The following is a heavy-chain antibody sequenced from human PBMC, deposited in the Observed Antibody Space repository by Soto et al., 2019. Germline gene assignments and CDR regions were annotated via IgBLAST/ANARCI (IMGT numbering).Heavy chain of an antibody. CDR1: GYTFTSYG. CDR3: ASDYRHERGNYYYYYGMDV. CDR2: ISAYNGNT. Sequence: ASVKVSCKASGYTFTSYGISWVRQAPGQGLEWMGWISAYNGNTNYAQKLQGRVTMTTDTSTSTAYMELRSLRSDDTAVYYCASDYRHERGNYYYYYGMDVWGQGTTVTVSS. J-gene: IGHJ6*02. D-gene: IGHD4-4*01. V-gene: IGHV1-18*01.